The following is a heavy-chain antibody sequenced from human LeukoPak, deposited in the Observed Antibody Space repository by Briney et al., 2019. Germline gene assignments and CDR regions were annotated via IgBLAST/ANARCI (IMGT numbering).Heavy chain of an antibody. J-gene: IGHJ4*02. Sequence: SETLSLTCAVYGGSFSGYYWSWIRQPPGKGLEWIGEINHSGSTNYNPSLKSRVTISVDTPKNQFSPKLSSVTAADTAVYYCARGHRDGYNSYWGQGTLVTVSS. V-gene: IGHV4-34*01. CDR1: GGSFSGYY. CDR3: ARGHRDGYNSY. D-gene: IGHD5-24*01. CDR2: INHSGST.